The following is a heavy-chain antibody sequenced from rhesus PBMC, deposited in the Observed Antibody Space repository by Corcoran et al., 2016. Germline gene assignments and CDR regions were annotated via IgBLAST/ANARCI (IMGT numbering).Heavy chain of an antibody. J-gene: IGHJ4*01. CDR2: ISYDGSKK. Sequence: EVQLVESGGGLVQPGGSLRLSCAASGFTFSSYGMHWVRQAPGKGLEWVAVISYDGSKKYYADSLKYRFTSSRDNSKNRLYRQRNNLKLEDTAVYYCARLGWGDYLDYWGQGVLVTVSS. D-gene: IGHD3-34*01. V-gene: IGHV3-54*02. CDR3: ARLGWGDYLDY. CDR1: GFTFSSYG.